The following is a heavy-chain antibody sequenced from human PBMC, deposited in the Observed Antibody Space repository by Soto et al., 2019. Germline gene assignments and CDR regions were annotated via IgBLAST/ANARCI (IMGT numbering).Heavy chain of an antibody. Sequence: PGEALKISCQYSGYRFSNYWMAGVRQMPGKGLEWMAIINPGDSDTRYSPSFQGQVTVSADKSISTAYLQWSSLKASDTAMYYCARPDSSGYYVSWGQGTQVTVSS. CDR1: GYRFSNYW. D-gene: IGHD3-22*01. CDR2: INPGDSDT. CDR3: ARPDSSGYYVS. V-gene: IGHV5-51*01. J-gene: IGHJ5*02.